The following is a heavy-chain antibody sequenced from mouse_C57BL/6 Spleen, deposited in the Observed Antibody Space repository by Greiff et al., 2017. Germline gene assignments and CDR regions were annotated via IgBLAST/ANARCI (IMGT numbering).Heavy chain of an antibody. J-gene: IGHJ2*01. CDR1: GFTFSSYA. CDR2: ISDGGSYT. D-gene: IGHD3-3*01. Sequence: DVMLVESGGGLVKPGGSLKLSCAASGFTFSSYAMSWVRQTPEKRLEWVATISDGGSYTYYPDNVKGRFTISRDNAKNNLYLQMSHLKSEDTAMYYCARVGGLYYFDYWGQGTTLTVSS. CDR3: ARVGGLYYFDY. V-gene: IGHV5-4*03.